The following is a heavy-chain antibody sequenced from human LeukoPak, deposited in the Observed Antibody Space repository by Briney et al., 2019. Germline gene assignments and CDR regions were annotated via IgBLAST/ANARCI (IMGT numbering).Heavy chain of an antibody. V-gene: IGHV3-30*04. Sequence: GGSLRLSCAASGFTFSSYAMHWVRQAPGKGLEWVAVISYNGSNKNYADSVKGRFTISRDNSKNTLYLQMNSLKTDDTAVYYCARCSHRIDYGSSAAFDPWGQGTLVIVSS. CDR2: ISYNGSNK. D-gene: IGHD4/OR15-4a*01. CDR3: ARCSHRIDYGSSAAFDP. CDR1: GFTFSSYA. J-gene: IGHJ5*02.